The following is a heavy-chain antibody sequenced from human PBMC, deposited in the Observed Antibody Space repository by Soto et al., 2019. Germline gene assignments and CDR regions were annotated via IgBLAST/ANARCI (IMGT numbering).Heavy chain of an antibody. D-gene: IGHD5-12*01. CDR1: GGTFSTST. Sequence: QVQLVQSGAEVKKPGSSVKVSCKASGGTFSTSTFSWVRQAPGQGLEWMGRIIPILETADYAQKCQARVTLTADKSTSTAYMELSSLRSEDTAGYYCARDAAIGRDYSGYDVIDYWGQGTLVTVSS. CDR2: IIPILETA. CDR3: ARDAAIGRDYSGYDVIDY. J-gene: IGHJ4*02. V-gene: IGHV1-69*08.